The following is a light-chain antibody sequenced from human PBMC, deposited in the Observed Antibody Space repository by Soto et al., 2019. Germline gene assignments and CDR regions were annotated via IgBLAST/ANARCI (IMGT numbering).Light chain of an antibody. CDR2: GAS. Sequence: EIVMTQSPATLSLSPGERATLSCMASQSVSSSYLSWNQQKPGQAPRLLIYGASTRATGIPARFSGSGSGTDFTLTISSLQPEDFAVYYCQQDYNLPPTFGQGTRLEIK. CDR1: QSVSSSY. V-gene: IGKV3D-7*01. CDR3: QQDYNLPPT. J-gene: IGKJ5*01.